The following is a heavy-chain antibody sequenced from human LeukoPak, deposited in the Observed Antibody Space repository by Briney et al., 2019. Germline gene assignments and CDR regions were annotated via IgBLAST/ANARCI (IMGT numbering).Heavy chain of an antibody. J-gene: IGHJ4*02. D-gene: IGHD6-6*01. CDR1: GFTFSSYS. Sequence: GGSLRLSCAASGFTFSSYSMNWVRQAPGKGLEWVSSISSSSSYIYYADSVRGRFTISRDNAKNSLYLQMNSLRAEDTAVYYCARDGARQAAYFDYWGQGTLVTVSS. CDR2: ISSSSSYI. V-gene: IGHV3-21*01. CDR3: ARDGARQAAYFDY.